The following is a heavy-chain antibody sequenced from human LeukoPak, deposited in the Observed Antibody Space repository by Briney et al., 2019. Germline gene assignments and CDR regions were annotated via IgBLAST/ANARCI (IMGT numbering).Heavy chain of an antibody. D-gene: IGHD3-10*01. CDR1: GFTFDDYA. CDR2: ISWNSGSI. J-gene: IGHJ4*02. V-gene: IGHV3-9*01. CDR3: AKDMRFGSGSSSFDY. Sequence: GGSLRLSCAASGFTFDDYAMHWVRQAPGKGLEWVSGISWNSGSIGYADSVKGRFTISRDNAKNSLYLQMNSLRAEDTALYYCAKDMRFGSGSSSFDYWGQGTLVTVSS.